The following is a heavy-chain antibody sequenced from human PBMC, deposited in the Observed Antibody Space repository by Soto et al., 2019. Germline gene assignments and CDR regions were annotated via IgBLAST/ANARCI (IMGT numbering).Heavy chain of an antibody. V-gene: IGHV3-74*01. CDR1: GFTFGSYW. CDR2: INSDGSTT. Sequence: EVQLVESGGDLVQPGGSLRLSCAASGFTFGSYWMHWVRQAPGKGLVWVSRINSDGSTTNYGDSVKGRFTISRDNAKSGLYLQMNSLRAADTAVYYCARAGWYRFDYWGQGTLLTVSS. CDR3: ARAGWYRFDY. J-gene: IGHJ4*02. D-gene: IGHD2-15*01.